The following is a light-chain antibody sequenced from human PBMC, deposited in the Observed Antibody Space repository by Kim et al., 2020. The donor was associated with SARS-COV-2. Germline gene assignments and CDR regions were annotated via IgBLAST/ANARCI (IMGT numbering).Light chain of an antibody. Sequence: SPGERATLFCRASQTVSSNLAWYQQKPGQAPRLLIYGASTRATGIPARFSGSGSGTEFTLTISSLQSEDFAIYYCQQYHNWPPATFGQGTKLEIK. CDR3: QQYHNWPPAT. J-gene: IGKJ2*01. CDR1: QTVSSN. V-gene: IGKV3-15*01. CDR2: GAS.